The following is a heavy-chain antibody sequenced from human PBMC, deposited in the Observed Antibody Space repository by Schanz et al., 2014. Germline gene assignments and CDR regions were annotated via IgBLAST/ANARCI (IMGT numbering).Heavy chain of an antibody. Sequence: QLQLQESGPGLVKPSETLSLTCTVSGGSISSSSYFWGWIRQPPGKGLEWIGSIYHSGSTYNNPPPKSRPPRPVDTSKTPFPLNLSSVTAADTALYYCARHMGRLSSSRGNYFDYWGQGTLVTVSS. CDR2: IYHSGST. J-gene: IGHJ4*02. CDR3: ARHMGRLSSSRGNYFDY. D-gene: IGHD6-13*01. CDR1: GGSISSSSYF. V-gene: IGHV4-39*01.